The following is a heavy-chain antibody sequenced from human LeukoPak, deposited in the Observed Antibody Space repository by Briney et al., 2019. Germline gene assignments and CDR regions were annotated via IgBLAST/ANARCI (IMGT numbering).Heavy chain of an antibody. Sequence: SETLSLTCAVYGGSFSGYYWSWIRQPPGKGLEWIGEINHSGSTNYNPSLKSRVTISVDTSNNQFSLKLGSVTAADTAVYYCARHFTSNFFYYGMDVWGQGTTVTVSS. J-gene: IGHJ6*02. CDR2: INHSGST. D-gene: IGHD2/OR15-2a*01. CDR3: ARHFTSNFFYYGMDV. CDR1: GGSFSGYY. V-gene: IGHV4-34*01.